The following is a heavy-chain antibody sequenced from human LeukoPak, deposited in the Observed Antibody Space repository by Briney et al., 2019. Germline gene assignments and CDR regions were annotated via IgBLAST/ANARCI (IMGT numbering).Heavy chain of an antibody. J-gene: IGHJ4*02. Sequence: GGSLRLSCAASGFTFSSYSMSWVRQVPGKGLEWVSYISTSSSTIYYADSVKGRFTISRDNAKNSLYLQMNSLRAEDTAVYYCASTMTNWGDYWGQGTLVTVSS. D-gene: IGHD3-22*01. CDR1: GFTFSSYS. CDR2: ISTSSSTI. V-gene: IGHV3-48*04. CDR3: ASTMTNWGDY.